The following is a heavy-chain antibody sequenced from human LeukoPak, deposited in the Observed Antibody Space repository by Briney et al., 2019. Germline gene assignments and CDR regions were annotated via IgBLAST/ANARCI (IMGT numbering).Heavy chain of an antibody. CDR3: ASLDSLVRGVQFDY. Sequence: GGSLRLSCAASGLTVSSNYMSWVRQAPGKGLEWGSVFYGGGTTYYADSVKGRFTISRDNSKNTLYLQMNSLRAEDTAVYYCASLDSLVRGVQFDYWGQGTLVTVSS. CDR2: FYGGGTT. V-gene: IGHV3-53*01. CDR1: GLTVSSNY. D-gene: IGHD3-10*01. J-gene: IGHJ4*02.